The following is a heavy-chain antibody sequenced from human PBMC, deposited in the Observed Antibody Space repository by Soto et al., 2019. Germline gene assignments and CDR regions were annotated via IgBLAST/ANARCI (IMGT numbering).Heavy chain of an antibody. CDR1: GGSISSGGYY. D-gene: IGHD3-10*01. CDR3: ARGFYCGWGSYAFDI. Sequence: QVQLQESGPGLVKPSQTLSLTCSVSGGSISSGGYYWTWIRQHPGKGLEWIGYIYYSGGTYYNPSHKSQITIAVDTSKTCFPRKLSFVTAGDTALFYCARGFYCGWGSYAFDIWGQGTMVPV. CDR2: IYYSGGT. J-gene: IGHJ3*02. V-gene: IGHV4-31*01.